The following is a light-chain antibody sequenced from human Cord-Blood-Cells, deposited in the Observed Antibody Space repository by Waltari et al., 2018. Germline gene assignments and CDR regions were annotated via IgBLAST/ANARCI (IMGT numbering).Light chain of an antibody. Sequence: DIVLTQSPPTLSFSPGSRATLSCRASQSVSSYLAWYQQKPGQAPRLLIYDASNRATGIPARFSGSGSGTDFTLTISSLEPEDFAVYYCQQRSNWPPSFGQGTRLEIK. V-gene: IGKV3-11*01. CDR3: QQRSNWPPS. J-gene: IGKJ5*01. CDR2: DAS. CDR1: QSVSSY.